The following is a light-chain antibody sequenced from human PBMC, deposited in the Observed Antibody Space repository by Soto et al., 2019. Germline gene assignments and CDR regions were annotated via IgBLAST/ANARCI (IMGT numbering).Light chain of an antibody. Sequence: DIQMTQSPSTLSASVGDRVTITCRASRNIGGWLGWFQQKPGKAPKLLIYRASALESGVPSRFSGSGSETEYVLTISSLQPDDFATYYCQHYTAYPLTFGGGTKVDIK. CDR1: RNIGGW. V-gene: IGKV1-5*01. J-gene: IGKJ4*01. CDR2: RAS. CDR3: QHYTAYPLT.